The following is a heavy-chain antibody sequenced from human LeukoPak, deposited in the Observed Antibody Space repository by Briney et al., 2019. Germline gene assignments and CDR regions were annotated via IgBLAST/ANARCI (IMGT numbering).Heavy chain of an antibody. CDR2: ISSSSSYI. V-gene: IGHV3-21*01. D-gene: IGHD3-22*01. CDR3: ARGSDYYDTSGYRYFYYYMDV. Sequence: GGSLRLSCAASGFTFSSYSMNWVRQAPGKGLEWVSSISSSSSYIYYADFVKGRFTISRDNSKNTVYLQMNSLRAEDTAVYYCARGSDYYDTSGYRYFYYYMDVWGKGTTVTVSS. CDR1: GFTFSSYS. J-gene: IGHJ6*03.